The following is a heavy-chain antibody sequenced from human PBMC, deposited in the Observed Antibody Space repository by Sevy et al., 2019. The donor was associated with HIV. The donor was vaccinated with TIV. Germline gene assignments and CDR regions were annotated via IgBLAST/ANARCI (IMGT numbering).Heavy chain of an antibody. CDR1: GFTFDDYG. Sequence: GGCLRLSCAASGFTFDDYGMSWVRQAPGKGLEWVSGINWNADRTGYADSVKGRFTISRDNATNSLYLQLNSLRVEDTALYLCARAVTPHYYYYMDVWGKGTTVTVSS. CDR3: ARAVTPHYYYYMDV. J-gene: IGHJ6*03. D-gene: IGHD5-18*01. V-gene: IGHV3-20*01. CDR2: INWNADRT.